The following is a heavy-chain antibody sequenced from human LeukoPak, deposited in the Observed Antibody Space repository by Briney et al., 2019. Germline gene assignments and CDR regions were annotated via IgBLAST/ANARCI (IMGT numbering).Heavy chain of an antibody. Sequence: PGGSLRLSCAASGFTSRGYAMRWVREAPGEGLEWVSAISGSGGGTYYADSVKGRFTISRDNSKNTRYLQMNSLRAEDTAVYYCAKEAGVTAILRFWGQGTLVTVSS. CDR2: ISGSGGGT. D-gene: IGHD2-21*02. V-gene: IGHV3-23*01. J-gene: IGHJ4*02. CDR1: GFTSRGYA. CDR3: AKEAGVTAILRF.